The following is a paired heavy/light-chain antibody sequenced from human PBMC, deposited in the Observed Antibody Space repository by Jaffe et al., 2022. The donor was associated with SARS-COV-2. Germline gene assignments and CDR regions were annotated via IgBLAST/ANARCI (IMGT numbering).Light chain of an antibody. Sequence: EIVLTQSPGTLSLSPGERATLSCRASQSVSSNYLTWYQQKFGQAPRLLIYGASTRATGIPDRFSGSGSGTDFTLTISRLEPEDFAVYYCQQYGYTFGQGTKLEIK. CDR2: GAS. CDR3: QQYGYT. J-gene: IGKJ2*01. CDR1: QSVSSNY. V-gene: IGKV3-20*01.
Heavy chain of an antibody. CDR3: ARGGILLWFGEKSYGMDV. D-gene: IGHD3-10*01. Sequence: QVQLVQSGAEVRKPGASVKVSCKASGYTFTNYDITWVRQATGQGLEWMGWINPNSGNTAYAQKFQGRVTMTRNTSTRTANMELTSLSSEDTGVYFCARGGILLWFGEKSYGMDVWGQGTTVTVSS. CDR2: INPNSGNT. CDR1: GYTFTNYD. V-gene: IGHV1-8*01. J-gene: IGHJ6*02.